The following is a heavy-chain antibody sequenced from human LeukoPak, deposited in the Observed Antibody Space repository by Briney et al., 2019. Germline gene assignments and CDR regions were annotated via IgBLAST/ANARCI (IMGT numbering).Heavy chain of an antibody. V-gene: IGHV4-39*02. CDR3: ARGHYFASGKYYRGWSDP. CDR1: GGSISSTYYY. Sequence: PSETLSLTCTVSGGSISSTYYYWGWIRQPPGKGLEWIGSIYYSESTYYIPSLKSRFTISVDTSKNHFFLNLSSVTAPCTPVYFCARGHYFASGKYYRGWSDPWGQGSLVTDSS. CDR2: IYYSEST. J-gene: IGHJ5*02. D-gene: IGHD3-10*01.